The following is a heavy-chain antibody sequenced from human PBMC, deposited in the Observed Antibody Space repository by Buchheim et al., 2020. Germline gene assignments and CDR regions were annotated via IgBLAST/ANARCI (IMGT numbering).Heavy chain of an antibody. CDR1: GGSISSSSYY. CDR3: ATLTTVTLYYYYYGMDV. D-gene: IGHD4-17*01. V-gene: IGHV4-39*07. Sequence: QLQLQESGPGLVKPSETLSLTCTVSGGSISSSSYYWGWIRQPPGKGLEWIGSIYYSGSTYYNPSLKSRVTISVDTSKNQLSLKLSSVTAADTAVYYCATLTTVTLYYYYYGMDVWGQGTT. J-gene: IGHJ6*02. CDR2: IYYSGST.